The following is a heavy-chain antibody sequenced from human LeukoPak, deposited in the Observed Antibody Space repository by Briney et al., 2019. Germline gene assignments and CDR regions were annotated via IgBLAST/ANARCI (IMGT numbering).Heavy chain of an antibody. J-gene: IGHJ3*02. CDR1: GGSISSGGYY. CDR3: ARGDDSSWVDAFDI. V-gene: IGHV4-30-4*08. CDR2: IYYSGST. D-gene: IGHD3-22*01. Sequence: SQTLSLTCTVSGGSISSGGYYWSWIRQHPGKGLEWIGYIYYSGSTYYNPSLKSRVTISVDTSKNQFSLKLSSVTAADTAVYYCARGDDSSWVDAFDIWGQGTMVTVSS.